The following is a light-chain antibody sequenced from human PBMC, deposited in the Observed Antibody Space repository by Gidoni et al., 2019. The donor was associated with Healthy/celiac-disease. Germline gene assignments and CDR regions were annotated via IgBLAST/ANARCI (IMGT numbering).Light chain of an antibody. V-gene: IGKV1-39*01. J-gene: IGKJ5*01. CDR2: AAS. CDR3: QQSYSTPIT. Sequence: DIQMTQSPSSLSASVGDRVTITCRASQSISSYFNWYQQKPGKAPKRLIYAASSLQSGVPSRFSGSGSGTDFTLTISSLQPEDFATYYCQQSYSTPITCGQGTRLEIK. CDR1: QSISSY.